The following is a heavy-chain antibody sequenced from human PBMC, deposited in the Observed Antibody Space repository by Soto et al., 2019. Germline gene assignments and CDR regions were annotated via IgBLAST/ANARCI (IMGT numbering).Heavy chain of an antibody. V-gene: IGHV3-23*01. J-gene: IGHJ4*02. Sequence: EVPLLGSGGGLVQPGGSLRLSCAASGFTFDSYAMSWVRQAPGKGLEWVSAISGIGGTTYYADSVKGRFTISRDNSKNTLYLQMNSLRAEDTAVYYCAREYSSAWKTFDYWGQGTLVTVSS. D-gene: IGHD6-19*01. CDR2: ISGIGGTT. CDR1: GFTFDSYA. CDR3: AREYSSAWKTFDY.